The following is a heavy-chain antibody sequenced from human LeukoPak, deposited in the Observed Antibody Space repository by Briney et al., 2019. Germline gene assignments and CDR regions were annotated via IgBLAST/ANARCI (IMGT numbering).Heavy chain of an antibody. D-gene: IGHD2-21*01. CDR2: ISGSGGST. Sequence: PGGFLRLSCAASGFTFSSYAMSWVRQAPGKGLEWVSAISGSGGSTYYVDSVKGRFTISRDNSKNTLYLQMNSLRAEDTAVYYCAKGQRLIPGPAADYWGQGTLVTVSS. CDR1: GFTFSSYA. J-gene: IGHJ4*02. CDR3: AKGQRLIPGPAADY. V-gene: IGHV3-23*01.